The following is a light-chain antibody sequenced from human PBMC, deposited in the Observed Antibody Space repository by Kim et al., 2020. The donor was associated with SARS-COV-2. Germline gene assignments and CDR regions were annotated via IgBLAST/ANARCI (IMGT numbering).Light chain of an antibody. CDR3: NSRDSSNSHWV. CDR2: GKN. Sequence: GRTVMHTRQGHSLRGCYASGYQKKTRQAPVLVIYGKNNRPSGIPDRFSGSSSANTASLTITGAQAEDEAVYYCNSRDSSNSHWVFGGGTKLTVL. V-gene: IGLV3-19*01. CDR1: SLRGCY. J-gene: IGLJ3*02.